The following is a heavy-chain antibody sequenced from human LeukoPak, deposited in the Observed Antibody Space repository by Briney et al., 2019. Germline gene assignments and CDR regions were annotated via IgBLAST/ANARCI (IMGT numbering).Heavy chain of an antibody. D-gene: IGHD5-12*01. V-gene: IGHV3-30*04. CDR2: ISYDRSNT. CDR1: GFTFNTYA. J-gene: IGHJ4*02. CDR3: ARDPSGYNGYDSNFDY. Sequence: PGRSLRLSCAASGFTFNTYAMHWVRQAPGKGLEWVSVISYDRSNTYYADSVRGRFTISRDNSKNTLYLQMNSLRAEDTAVYYCARDPSGYNGYDSNFDYWGRGALVTVSS.